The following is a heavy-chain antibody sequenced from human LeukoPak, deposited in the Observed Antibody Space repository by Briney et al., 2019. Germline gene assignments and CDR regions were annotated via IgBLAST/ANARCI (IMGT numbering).Heavy chain of an antibody. CDR1: GGSISSGDYY. V-gene: IGHV4-30-4*01. CDR2: IYYSGST. D-gene: IGHD6-19*01. CDR3: ARIDRAVAGTIDY. J-gene: IGHJ4*02. Sequence: SETLSLTCTVSGGSISSGDYYWSWIRQPPGKGLEWIGYIYYSGSTYYNPSLKSRVTISVDTSKNQFSLKLSSVTAADTAVYYCARIDRAVAGTIDYWGQGTLVTVSS.